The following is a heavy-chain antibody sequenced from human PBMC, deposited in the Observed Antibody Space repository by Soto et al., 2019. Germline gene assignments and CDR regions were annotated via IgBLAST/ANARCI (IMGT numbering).Heavy chain of an antibody. J-gene: IGHJ1*01. CDR2: IIPIFGTA. CDR1: GGTFSSYA. Sequence: SVKVSCKASGGTFSSYAISWVRQAPGQGLEWMGGIIPIFGTANYAQKFQGRVTITADKSTSTAYMELSSLRSEDTAVYYCAREGAYDFWSGYYTGQNAEYFQHWGQGTLVTVSS. CDR3: AREGAYDFWSGYYTGQNAEYFQH. V-gene: IGHV1-69*06. D-gene: IGHD3-3*01.